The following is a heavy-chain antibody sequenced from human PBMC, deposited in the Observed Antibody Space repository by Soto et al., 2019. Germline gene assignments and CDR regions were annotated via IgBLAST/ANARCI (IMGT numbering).Heavy chain of an antibody. Sequence: QVQLQQWGAGLLKPSETLSLTCAVYGGSFSGYYWSWIRQPPGKGLEWIGEINHSGSTNYNPSLMSGVTISVDTSKNQFSLKLSSVTAADTVVYYCARDRSGYLPLDYWGQGTLVTVSS. J-gene: IGHJ4*02. D-gene: IGHD3-22*01. CDR2: INHSGST. CDR3: ARDRSGYLPLDY. V-gene: IGHV4-34*01. CDR1: GGSFSGYY.